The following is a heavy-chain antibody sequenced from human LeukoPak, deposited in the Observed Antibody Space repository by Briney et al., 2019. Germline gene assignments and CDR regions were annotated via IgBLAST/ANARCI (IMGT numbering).Heavy chain of an antibody. CDR3: ATHLGYCSSTSCYSY. CDR2: IYPGDSDT. J-gene: IGHJ4*02. CDR1: GYIFTNSW. Sequence: GESLKISCKGSGYIFTNSWIAWVRQMPGKGLEWMGIIYPGDSDTRYSPSFQGQVTISADKSSSTAYLQWGSLKASDTAMYYCATHLGYCSSTSCYSYWGQGTLVTVSS. V-gene: IGHV5-51*01. D-gene: IGHD2-2*01.